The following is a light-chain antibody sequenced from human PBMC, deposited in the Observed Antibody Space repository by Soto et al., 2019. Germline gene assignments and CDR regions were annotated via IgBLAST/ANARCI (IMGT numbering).Light chain of an antibody. Sequence: QSALTQPASVSGSPGQSITVSCTGISSDVGGSNYVSWYQHHPGKAPKLIIYEVTKRPSGVPDRFSGSKSGNTASLTVSGLQADDEADYYCNSYVGSNNYVFGTGTKVTAL. CDR3: NSYVGSNNYV. CDR1: SSDVGGSNY. V-gene: IGLV2-8*01. CDR2: EVT. J-gene: IGLJ1*01.